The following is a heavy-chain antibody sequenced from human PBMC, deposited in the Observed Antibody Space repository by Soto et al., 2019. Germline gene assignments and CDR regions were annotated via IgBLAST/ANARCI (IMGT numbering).Heavy chain of an antibody. CDR1: GGSISSSSYY. CDR2: IYYSGST. Sequence: SETLSLTCTVSGGSISSSSYYWGWIRQPPGKGLEWIGSIYYSGSTYYNPSLKSRVTISVDTSKNQFSLKLSSVTAADTAVYYCARGYCSSTSCYIFDYWGQGTLVTVS. CDR3: ARGYCSSTSCYIFDY. J-gene: IGHJ4*02. D-gene: IGHD2-2*02. V-gene: IGHV4-39*01.